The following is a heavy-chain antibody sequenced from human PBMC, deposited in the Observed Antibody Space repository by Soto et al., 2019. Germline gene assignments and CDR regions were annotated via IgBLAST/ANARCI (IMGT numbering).Heavy chain of an antibody. V-gene: IGHV4-59*08. CDR1: GGSLTSYF. J-gene: IGHJ4*02. D-gene: IGHD3-3*01. Sequence: QVQLQESGPGRVKPSETLSLNCSVSGGSLTSYFWSWIRQPPGKGLEWLGYISYSGYTNYNPSLKSRVTTSRDTSKNQFSLRLTSVTAADTAVYYCARRWSGIDYWGQGTLVTVSS. CDR2: ISYSGYT. CDR3: ARRWSGIDY.